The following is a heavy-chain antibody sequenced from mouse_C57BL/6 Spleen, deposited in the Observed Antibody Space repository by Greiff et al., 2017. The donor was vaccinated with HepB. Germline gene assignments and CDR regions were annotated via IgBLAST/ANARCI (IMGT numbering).Heavy chain of an antibody. D-gene: IGHD1-1*01. CDR1: GYTFTSYW. J-gene: IGHJ4*01. CDR3: ARANYGSSYDYAMDY. V-gene: IGHV1-64*01. CDR2: IHPNSGST. Sequence: VQLQQSGAELVKPGASVKLSCKASGYTFTSYWMHWVKQRPGQGLEWIGMIHPNSGSTNYNEKFKSKATLTVDKSSSTAYMQLSSLTSEDSAVYYWARANYGSSYDYAMDYWGQRTSVTVSS.